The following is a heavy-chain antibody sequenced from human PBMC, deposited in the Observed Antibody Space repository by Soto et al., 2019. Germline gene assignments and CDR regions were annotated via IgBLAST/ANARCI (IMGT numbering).Heavy chain of an antibody. CDR3: ARESTNCTSNFCYFDS. D-gene: IGHD2-2*01. J-gene: IGHJ4*02. CDR2: IKWSGGST. CDR1: GFIFDDYG. V-gene: IGHV3-20*04. Sequence: EVQLVESGGGVVRPGGSLRLSCAASGFIFDDYGMSWVRQAPRTGLEWVCDIKWSGGSTGCSASVKGRFTISRDNAKNSLDPQMNTLRVEDTALYYCARESTNCTSNFCYFDSWGQGTLVSVSS.